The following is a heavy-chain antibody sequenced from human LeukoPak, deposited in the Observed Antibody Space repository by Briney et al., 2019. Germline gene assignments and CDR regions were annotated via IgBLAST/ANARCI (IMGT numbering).Heavy chain of an antibody. D-gene: IGHD3-10*01. Sequence: GGSLRLSCAASGFTFSSYGMHWVRQAPGKGLEWVAVISYDGSNKYYADSVKGRFTISRDNSKNTLYLQMNSLRAEDTAVYYCAKSMVRGVIPYFDYWGQGTLVTVSS. CDR1: GFTFSSYG. J-gene: IGHJ4*02. CDR3: AKSMVRGVIPYFDY. V-gene: IGHV3-30*18. CDR2: ISYDGSNK.